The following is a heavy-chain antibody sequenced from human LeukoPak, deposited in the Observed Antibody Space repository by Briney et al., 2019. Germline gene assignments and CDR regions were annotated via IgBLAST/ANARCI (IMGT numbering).Heavy chain of an antibody. J-gene: IGHJ4*02. D-gene: IGHD5-24*01. Sequence: KPGGSLRLSCAASGFTFSSYSMNWVRQAPGKGLEWVGSISSSSSYIYYADSVKGRFNISRDNAKNSLYLQRNSLRAEDAAVYSRAPYNSLDYWGQGTLVTVSS. CDR1: GFTFSSYS. V-gene: IGHV3-21*01. CDR3: APYNSLDY. CDR2: ISSSSSYI.